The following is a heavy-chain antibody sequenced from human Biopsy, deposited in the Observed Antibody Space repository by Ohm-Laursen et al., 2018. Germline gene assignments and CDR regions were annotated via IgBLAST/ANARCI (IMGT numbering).Heavy chain of an antibody. V-gene: IGHV1-2*02. J-gene: IGHJ4*02. CDR1: GGAFSTYS. Sequence: GASVKVSCKPSGGAFSTYSISTYGVYWVRQAPGQGLEWMGWINPNSGGTNYAQKFQGRVTMTRDTSISTAYMELSRLRSDDTAVYYCARGGVDTAMVENWGQGTLVTVSS. D-gene: IGHD5-18*01. CDR2: INPNSGGT. CDR3: ARGGVDTAMVEN.